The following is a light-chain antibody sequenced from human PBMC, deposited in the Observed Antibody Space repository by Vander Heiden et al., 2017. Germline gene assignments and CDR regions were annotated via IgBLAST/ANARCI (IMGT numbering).Light chain of an antibody. CDR1: QSVFSNINKKNY. CDR3: QEYYSTPQT. J-gene: IGKJ1*01. V-gene: IGKV4-1*01. Sequence: IVMTQSPASLAVCLGGRATINCKSRQSVFSNINKKNYLAWYEQKPGQPPKLLIYWACTLEAGVPERFSGSGSGTDFTLTISSLQAEDVAVYYRQEYYSTPQTVGQGTKVEIK. CDR2: WAC.